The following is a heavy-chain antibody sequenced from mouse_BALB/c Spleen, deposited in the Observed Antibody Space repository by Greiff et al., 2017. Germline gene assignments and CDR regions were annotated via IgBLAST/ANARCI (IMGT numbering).Heavy chain of an antibody. CDR1: GFTFSSFG. J-gene: IGHJ4*01. D-gene: IGHD1-1*02. Sequence: DVKLVESGGGLVQPGGSRKLSCAASGFTFSSFGMHWVRQAPEKGLEWVAYISSGSSTIYYADTVKGRFTISRDNPKNTLFLQMTSLRSEDTAMYYCARWGSYGYAMDDWGQGTSVTVSS. CDR2: ISSGSSTI. V-gene: IGHV5-17*02. CDR3: ARWGSYGYAMDD.